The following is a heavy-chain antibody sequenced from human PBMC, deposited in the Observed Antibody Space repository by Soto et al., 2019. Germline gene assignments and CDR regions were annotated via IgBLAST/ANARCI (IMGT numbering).Heavy chain of an antibody. CDR2: ISYDGSNK. V-gene: IGHV3-30-3*01. Sequence: QVQLVESGGGVVQPGRSLRLSCAASGFTFSSYAMHWVRQAPGKGLEWVAVISYDGSNKYYADSVKGRFTISRDNSKKSLYLQMNGLKVEDTAVYYWARGWYYYEGTPTLSWGQGTLVTVSS. J-gene: IGHJ5*02. D-gene: IGHD3-22*01. CDR3: ARGWYYYEGTPTLS. CDR1: GFTFSSYA.